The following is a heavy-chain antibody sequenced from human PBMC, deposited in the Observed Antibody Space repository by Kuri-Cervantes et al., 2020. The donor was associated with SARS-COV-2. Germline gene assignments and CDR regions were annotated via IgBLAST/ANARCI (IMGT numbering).Heavy chain of an antibody. Sequence: SVKVSCKASVGTFISYTISWVREAPGQRLEWMGRIIPILGIANYAQKFQGRVTIPADKSTSTAYMELSSLRSEDTAVYYCARHPLSYCGGDCSSPSWYSDLWAVAPWSPSPQ. CDR3: ARHPLSYCGGDCSSPSWYSDL. CDR1: VGTFISYT. V-gene: IGHV1-69*02. J-gene: IGHJ2*01. CDR2: IIPILGIA. D-gene: IGHD2-21*02.